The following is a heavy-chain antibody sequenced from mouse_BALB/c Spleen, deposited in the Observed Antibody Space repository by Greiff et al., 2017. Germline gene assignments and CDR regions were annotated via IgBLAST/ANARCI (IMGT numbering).Heavy chain of an antibody. D-gene: IGHD2-14*01. J-gene: IGHJ4*01. Sequence: EVKLMESGPELVKPGASVKMSCKASGYTFTSYVMHWVKQKPGQGLEWIGYINPYNDGTKYNEKFKGKATLTSDKSSSTAYMELSSLTSEDSAVYYCARSYYRYDEDAMDYWGQGTSVTVSS. V-gene: IGHV1-14*01. CDR2: INPYNDGT. CDR1: GYTFTSYV. CDR3: ARSYYRYDEDAMDY.